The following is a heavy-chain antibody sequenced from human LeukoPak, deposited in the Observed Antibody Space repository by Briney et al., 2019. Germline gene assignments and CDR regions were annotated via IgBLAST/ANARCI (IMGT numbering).Heavy chain of an antibody. Sequence: GGSLRLSCAASGFTFSSYEMNWVRQAPGKWLEWVSYISSSGSTIYYADSVKGRFTISRDNAKNSLYLQMNSLRAEDTAVYYCARDPYYGDYVVWGQGTLVTVSS. CDR2: ISSSGSTI. J-gene: IGHJ4*02. V-gene: IGHV3-48*03. CDR3: ARDPYYGDYVV. CDR1: GFTFSSYE. D-gene: IGHD4-17*01.